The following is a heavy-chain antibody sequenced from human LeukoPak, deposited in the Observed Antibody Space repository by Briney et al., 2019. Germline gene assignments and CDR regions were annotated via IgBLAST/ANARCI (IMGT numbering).Heavy chain of an antibody. CDR3: ARRLRDGYKYYFDY. J-gene: IGHJ4*02. CDR2: IYYSGST. D-gene: IGHD5-24*01. Sequence: NPSETLSLTCTVSGGSISSGDYYWSWIRQPPGKGLEWIGYIYYSGSTYYNPSLKSRVTISVDTSKNQFSLKLSSVTAADTAVYYCARRLRDGYKYYFDYWGQGTLVTVSS. V-gene: IGHV4-30-4*08. CDR1: GGSISSGDYY.